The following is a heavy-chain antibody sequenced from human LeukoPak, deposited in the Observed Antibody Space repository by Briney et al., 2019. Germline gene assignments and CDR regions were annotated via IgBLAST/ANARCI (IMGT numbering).Heavy chain of an antibody. Sequence: GGSLRLSCATSDLTVSGDYMSWVRQAPGKGLEWVSLIYNNGNTHYADSVKGRFTISRDTATNSLFLQMNSLRAEDTALYYCVRGNYGTFDYWGQGTLVTVSS. V-gene: IGHV3-53*01. CDR3: VRGNYGTFDY. CDR1: DLTVSGDY. CDR2: IYNNGNT. J-gene: IGHJ4*02. D-gene: IGHD4-17*01.